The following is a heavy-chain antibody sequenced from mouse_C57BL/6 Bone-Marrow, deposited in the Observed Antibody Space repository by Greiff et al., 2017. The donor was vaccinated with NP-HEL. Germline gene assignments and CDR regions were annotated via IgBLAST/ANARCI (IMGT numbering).Heavy chain of an antibody. CDR3: ARGVVADYFDY. CDR1: GYTFTSYW. Sequence: QVQLQQPGAELVRPGTSVKLSCKASGYTFTSYWMHWVKQRPGQGLEWIGVIDPSDSYTNYNQKFKGKATLTVDTSSSTAYMQLSSLTSEDSAVYYCARGVVADYFDYWGQGTTLTVSS. J-gene: IGHJ2*01. V-gene: IGHV1-59*01. D-gene: IGHD1-1*01. CDR2: IDPSDSYT.